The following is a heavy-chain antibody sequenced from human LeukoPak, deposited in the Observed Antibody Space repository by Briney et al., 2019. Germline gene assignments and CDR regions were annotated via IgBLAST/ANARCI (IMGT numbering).Heavy chain of an antibody. CDR2: ITGCGGAV. J-gene: IGHJ4*02. CDR3: ARNGGGLDY. CDR1: EFTFSSYD. Sequence: PGGTLRLSCEASEFTFSSYDIIWVRQAPGKGLEWVSWITGCGGAVKYTDSVKGRFTISRDNAKKSVYLQMNSLRVEYTAVYYCARNGGGLDYWGQGTLVTLSS. D-gene: IGHD4-23*01. V-gene: IGHV3-48*03.